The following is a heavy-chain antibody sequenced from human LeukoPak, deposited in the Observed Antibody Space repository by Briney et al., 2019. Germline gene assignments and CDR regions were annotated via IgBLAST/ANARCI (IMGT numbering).Heavy chain of an antibody. CDR3: ARRWAAAGKGWFDP. CDR2: IYYSGST. CDR1: GGSISSYY. V-gene: IGHV4-59*08. D-gene: IGHD6-13*01. Sequence: SETLSLTCTVSGGSISSYYWSWIRQPPGKGLEWIGYIYYSGSTNYNPSLKSRVAISVDTSKNQFSLKLSSVTAADTAVYYCARRWAAAGKGWFDPWGQGTLVTVSS. J-gene: IGHJ5*02.